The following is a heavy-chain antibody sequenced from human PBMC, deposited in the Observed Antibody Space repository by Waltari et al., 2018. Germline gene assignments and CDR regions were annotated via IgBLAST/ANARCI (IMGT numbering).Heavy chain of an antibody. CDR3: ARTGPHGLGGY. J-gene: IGHJ4*02. V-gene: IGHV3-21*01. Sequence: EVQLVESGGGLVKPGGSLRLSCSASGFTFSRSSMTSVRQAPGKGLEWVSSISSSSSYIYYADSVKGRFTISRDNAKNSLYLQMNSLRAEDTAVYYCARTGPHGLGGYWGQGTLVTVSS. D-gene: IGHD3-10*01. CDR2: ISSSSSYI. CDR1: GFTFSRSS.